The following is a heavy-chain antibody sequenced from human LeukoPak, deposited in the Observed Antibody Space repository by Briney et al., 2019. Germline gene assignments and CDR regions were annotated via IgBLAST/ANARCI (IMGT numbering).Heavy chain of an antibody. V-gene: IGHV1-2*02. CDR3: ARDGTYYYGSGSFPYSYGMDV. D-gene: IGHD3-10*01. J-gene: IGHJ6*02. Sequence: ASVKVSCKASGYTFTGYYMHWVRQAPGQGLEWMGWINPNSGGTNYAQKFQGRVTMTRDTSISTAYMELSRLRSEDTAVYYCARDGTYYYGSGSFPYSYGMDVWGQGTTVTVSS. CDR1: GYTFTGYY. CDR2: INPNSGGT.